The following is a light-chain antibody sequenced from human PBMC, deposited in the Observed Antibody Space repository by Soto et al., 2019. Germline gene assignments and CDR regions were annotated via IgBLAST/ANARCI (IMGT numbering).Light chain of an antibody. CDR2: GAS. CDR3: QQYNNWPVS. Sequence: EIVMTQSPATLSVSPGERATLSCRASQSVSSNLAWYQQKPGQAPRLLIYGASTRATGIPARFSGSRSGTEFTLTISGLQSEDFAVYYCQQYNNWPVSFGQGTKREIK. CDR1: QSVSSN. J-gene: IGKJ2*03. V-gene: IGKV3-15*01.